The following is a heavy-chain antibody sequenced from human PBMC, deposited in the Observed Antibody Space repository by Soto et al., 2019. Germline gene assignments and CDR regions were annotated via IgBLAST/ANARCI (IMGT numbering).Heavy chain of an antibody. CDR1: GFTFSRHT. J-gene: IGHJ4*02. Sequence: QVQLEESGGGVVQPGTSLRLSCAASGFTFSRHTLHWVRQAPGKGLEWVASISYDGSDKNYADSVKGRFTISRDNSKNTLSVQLDSLRAADTAVYYCARDRLRLGELSLLGYFDCLGQGTLVSVSS. D-gene: IGHD3-16*02. CDR2: ISYDGSDK. V-gene: IGHV3-30*04. CDR3: ARDRLRLGELSLLGYFDC.